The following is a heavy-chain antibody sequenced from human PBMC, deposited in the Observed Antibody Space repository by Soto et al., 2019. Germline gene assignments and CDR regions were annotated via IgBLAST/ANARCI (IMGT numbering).Heavy chain of an antibody. V-gene: IGHV1-69*01. J-gene: IGHJ6*02. CDR3: ARADGSGSFRRELDSYYYYCMDV. Sequence: QVQLVQSGAEVKKPGSSVKVSCKASGGTFSSYAISWVRQAPGQGLEWMGGIIPIFGTANYAQKFQGRVTITADESTSTAYMELSCVISEGTAVYYCARADGSGSFRRELDSYYYYCMDVWGHGNTVTVS. CDR1: GGTFSSYA. D-gene: IGHD3-10*01. CDR2: IIPIFGTA.